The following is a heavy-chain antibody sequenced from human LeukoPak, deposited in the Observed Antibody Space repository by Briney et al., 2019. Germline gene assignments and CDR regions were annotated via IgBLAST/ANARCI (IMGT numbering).Heavy chain of an antibody. Sequence: PGGSLRLSCAASGFTFSSYSMNWVRQAPGKGLEWVSSISSSSSSIYYADSVKGRFTISRDNAKNSLYLQMNSLRAEDTAVYYCARDLTPYGSVRSDAYDIWGQGTMVTVSS. CDR2: ISSSSSSI. V-gene: IGHV3-21*01. CDR3: ARDLTPYGSVRSDAYDI. J-gene: IGHJ3*02. CDR1: GFTFSSYS. D-gene: IGHD3-10*01.